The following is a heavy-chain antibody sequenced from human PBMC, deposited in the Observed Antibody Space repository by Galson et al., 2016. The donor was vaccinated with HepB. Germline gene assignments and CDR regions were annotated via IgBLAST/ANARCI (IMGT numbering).Heavy chain of an antibody. CDR2: INAGNGNT. CDR3: NSAYGFSFMDL. D-gene: IGHD5-12*01. Sequence: SVKVSCKASGYIFTNYAIHWVRQAPGQRPEWMGWINAGNGNTKYSQKFQGRVTITRDTSANTAYMGLSSLSSEDTAVYYCNSAYGFSFMDLWGQGTTVTVSS. J-gene: IGHJ6*02. CDR1: GYIFTNYA. V-gene: IGHV1-3*01.